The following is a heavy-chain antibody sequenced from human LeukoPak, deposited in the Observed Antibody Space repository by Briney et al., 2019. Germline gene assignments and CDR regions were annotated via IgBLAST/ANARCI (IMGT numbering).Heavy chain of an antibody. CDR3: ARHLSGVTGYTYGRGIDY. CDR1: GFTFSSYW. V-gene: IGHV3-7*01. D-gene: IGHD5-18*01. CDR2: IKKDGSDK. J-gene: IGHJ4*02. Sequence: GGSLRLSCAASGFTFSSYWMSWVRQAPGKGLEWVASIKKDGSDKYYVDSVKGRFTISRDNAKTSLYLQMNSLRAEDTAVYYCARHLSGVTGYTYGRGIDYWGQGTLVTVSS.